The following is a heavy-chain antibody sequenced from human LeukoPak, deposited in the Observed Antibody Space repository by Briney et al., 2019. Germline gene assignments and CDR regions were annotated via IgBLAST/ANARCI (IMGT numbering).Heavy chain of an antibody. J-gene: IGHJ3*01. Sequence: SETLSLTCSASGGSITSSYWNWIRQAPGKGLEWIGYIFNSGTTQYNPSLKSRVAIALDTSKNQFSLKLSSVTAADTAVYYCARAGIVDAFDVWGQGTMVTVSS. CDR2: IFNSGTT. D-gene: IGHD1-14*01. CDR1: GGSITSSY. V-gene: IGHV4-59*01. CDR3: ARAGIVDAFDV.